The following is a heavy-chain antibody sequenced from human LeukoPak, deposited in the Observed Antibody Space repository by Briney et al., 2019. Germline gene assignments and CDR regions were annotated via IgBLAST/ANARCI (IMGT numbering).Heavy chain of an antibody. Sequence: PSETLSLTCTVPGGSISSSSYYWGWIRQPPGKGLEWIGSIYYSGSTYYNPSLKSRVTISVDTSKNQFSLKLSSVTAADTAVYYCARRGYSYGPFDYWGQGTLVTVSS. J-gene: IGHJ4*02. CDR3: ARRGYSYGPFDY. CDR1: GGSISSSSYY. D-gene: IGHD5-18*01. CDR2: IYYSGST. V-gene: IGHV4-39*01.